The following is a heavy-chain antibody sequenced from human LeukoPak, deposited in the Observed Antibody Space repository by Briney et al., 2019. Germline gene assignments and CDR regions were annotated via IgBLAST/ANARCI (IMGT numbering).Heavy chain of an antibody. V-gene: IGHV3-64D*09. D-gene: IGHD6-19*01. CDR1: GFTFSWYA. Sequence: PGGSLRLSCSASGFTFSWYAMHWVRQAPGKGLEYVSTISSNGGSTYYADSVKGRFTISRDNSKNTLYLQMSSLRAEDTAVYYCVKGSSGWYEGYFGYWGQGTLVTVSS. CDR3: VKGSSGWYEGYFGY. J-gene: IGHJ4*02. CDR2: ISSNGGST.